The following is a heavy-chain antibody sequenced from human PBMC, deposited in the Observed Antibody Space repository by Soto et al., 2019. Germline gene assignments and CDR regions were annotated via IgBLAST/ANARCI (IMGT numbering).Heavy chain of an antibody. J-gene: IGHJ4*02. CDR3: AKGRRGDFDWLLYFAY. D-gene: IGHD3-9*01. V-gene: IGHV3-23*01. CDR2: ISGSGGST. CDR1: GFTFSSYA. Sequence: GGSLRLSCAASGFTFSSYAMSWVRQAPGKGLEWVSAISGSGGSTYYADSVKGRFTISRDNSKNTLYLQMNSLRAEDTAVYYCAKGRRGDFDWLLYFAYWGQGTLVTVSS.